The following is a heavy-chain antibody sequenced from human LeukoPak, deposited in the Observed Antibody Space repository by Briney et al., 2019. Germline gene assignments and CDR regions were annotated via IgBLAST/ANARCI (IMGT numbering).Heavy chain of an antibody. CDR3: AKDIADIVVVVAATPGAFDI. V-gene: IGHV3-23*01. CDR2: ISGSGGST. D-gene: IGHD2-15*01. J-gene: IGHJ3*02. CDR1: GFTFSSYA. Sequence: GGSLRLSCAASGFTFSSYAMSWVRQAPGKGLEWVSAISGSGGSTYYADSVKGRFTISRDNAKNSLYLQMNSLRAEDTALYYCAKDIADIVVVVAATPGAFDIWGQGTMVTVSS.